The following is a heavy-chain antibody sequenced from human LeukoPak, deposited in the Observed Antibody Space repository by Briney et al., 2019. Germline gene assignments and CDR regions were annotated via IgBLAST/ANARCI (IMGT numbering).Heavy chain of an antibody. V-gene: IGHV4-31*03. CDR1: VGSISSGGYY. D-gene: IGHD2-2*01. Sequence: SETLSLTCTVSVGSISSGGYYSSWVRQHPGKGLEWIGYIYYSGSTYYNPSLKSRVTISVDTSMNQFSLKLSSVTAADTAVYYCARGGCSSTSCYPRFNWFDPWGQGTLVTVSS. CDR2: IYYSGST. CDR3: ARGGCSSTSCYPRFNWFDP. J-gene: IGHJ5*02.